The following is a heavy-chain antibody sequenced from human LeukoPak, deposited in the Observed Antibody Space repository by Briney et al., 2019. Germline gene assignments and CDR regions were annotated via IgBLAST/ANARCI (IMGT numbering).Heavy chain of an antibody. V-gene: IGHV4-39*02. D-gene: IGHD3-22*01. CDR1: GGSISSSSYS. Sequence: PSQTLSLTCTVSGGSISSSSYSWGWIRQPPRKGLEWIGSIYYSGSTYYKPSLKSRVTISVDTSKNQFSLKLSSVTAADTAVYYCARDQDSSGYHESNFDYWGQGTLVTVSS. CDR3: ARDQDSSGYHESNFDY. CDR2: IYYSGST. J-gene: IGHJ4*02.